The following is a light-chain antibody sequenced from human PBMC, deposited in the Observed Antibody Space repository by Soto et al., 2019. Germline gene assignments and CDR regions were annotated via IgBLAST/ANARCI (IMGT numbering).Light chain of an antibody. Sequence: DVPMTQSPSTLSASIGDRVTITCRASQNIDQWLAWFQQKPGKAPKVLIYKASTLQSGVPSRFSASGSATEFTLTISSLQPDDFATYYCQHYDGYSPSTFGQGTKVEI. CDR2: KAS. J-gene: IGKJ1*01. CDR3: QHYDGYSPST. V-gene: IGKV1-5*03. CDR1: QNIDQW.